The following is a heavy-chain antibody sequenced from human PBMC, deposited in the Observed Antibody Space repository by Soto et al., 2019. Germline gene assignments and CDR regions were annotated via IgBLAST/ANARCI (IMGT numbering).Heavy chain of an antibody. CDR2: ISKDGSKK. D-gene: IGHD3-10*01. CDR1: GFMFSGFG. J-gene: IGHJ3*02. V-gene: IGHV3-30*18. CDR3: ANPSGYYFGLGSNDEASDM. Sequence: QVQLVESGGGVVQPGRSLRLSCAASGFMFSGFGMHWVRQAPGKGLQWVAGISKDGSKKYYGDSVKGRFTISRDNSRKTLYLQMNGLRDEETAVYYCANPSGYYFGLGSNDEASDMWGQGTVVTVFS.